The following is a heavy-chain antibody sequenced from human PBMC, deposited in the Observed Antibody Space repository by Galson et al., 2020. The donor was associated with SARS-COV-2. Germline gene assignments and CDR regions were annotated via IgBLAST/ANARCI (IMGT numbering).Heavy chain of an antibody. J-gene: IGHJ4*02. D-gene: IGHD6-13*01. CDR3: ARATAGTKTRIDY. Sequence: GESLKISCAASGFTFSSHDMHWVRQGTGKGLEWVSAIGTAGDTYYTGSVKGRFTISRENAKTSLYLQMNSLTAGDTAVYYCARATAGTKTRIDYWGQGTLVTVSS. V-gene: IGHV3-13*04. CDR1: GFTFSSHD. CDR2: IGTAGDT.